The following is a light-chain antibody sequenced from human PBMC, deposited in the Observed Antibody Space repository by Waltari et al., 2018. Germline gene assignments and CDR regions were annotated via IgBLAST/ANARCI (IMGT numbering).Light chain of an antibody. V-gene: IGKV4-1*01. Sequence: EIVMAQSPDSLAVSLGERATINCGSSQSVLSTSTGKSYLAWYQQKPGQPPKLLIYWASTRESGVPDRFSGSGSGTDFTLTISSLQAEDVAVYYCQQYYSTPLTFGGGTKVEIK. J-gene: IGKJ4*01. CDR1: QSVLSTSTGKSY. CDR3: QQYYSTPLT. CDR2: WAS.